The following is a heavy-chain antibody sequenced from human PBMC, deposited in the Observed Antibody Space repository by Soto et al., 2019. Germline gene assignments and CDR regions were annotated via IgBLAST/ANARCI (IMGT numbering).Heavy chain of an antibody. J-gene: IGHJ6*02. V-gene: IGHV3-7*01. CDR1: GFTFSSYW. CDR2: IKQHGSEK. Sequence: HPGGSLRLSCAASGFTFSSYWMSWVRQAPGKGLEWVANIKQHGSEKYYVDSVKGRFTISRDNAKNSLYLQMNSLRAEDTAVYYCARVGVTDVRYIGSAAAYGMDVWGQGTTVTVSS. D-gene: IGHD1-20*01. CDR3: ARVGVTDVRYIGSAAAYGMDV.